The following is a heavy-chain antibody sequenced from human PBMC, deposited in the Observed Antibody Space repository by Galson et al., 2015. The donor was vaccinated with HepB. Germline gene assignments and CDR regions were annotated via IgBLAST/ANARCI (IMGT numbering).Heavy chain of an antibody. CDR2: ISSSSSYI. CDR3: ARDPYCSGGSCYLIFDY. Sequence: SLRLSCAASGFTFSSYSMNWVRQAPGKGLEWVSSISSSSSYIYYADSVKGRFTISRDNAKNSLYLQMNSLRAEDTAVYCCARDPYCSGGSCYLIFDYWGQGTLVTVSS. V-gene: IGHV3-21*01. J-gene: IGHJ4*02. D-gene: IGHD2-15*01. CDR1: GFTFSSYS.